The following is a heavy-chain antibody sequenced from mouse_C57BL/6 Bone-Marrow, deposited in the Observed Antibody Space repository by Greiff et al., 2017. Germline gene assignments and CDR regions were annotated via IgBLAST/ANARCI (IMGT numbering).Heavy chain of an antibody. V-gene: IGHV5-16*01. CDR1: GFTFSDYY. Sequence: EVKRMESEGGLVQPGSSMKLSCTASGFTFSDYYMAWVRQVPEKGLEWVANINYDGSSTYYLDSLKSRFIISRDNAKNILYLQMSSLKSEDTATYYCARAVFPIGYFDVWGTGTTVTVSS. J-gene: IGHJ1*03. CDR3: ARAVFPIGYFDV. CDR2: INYDGSST.